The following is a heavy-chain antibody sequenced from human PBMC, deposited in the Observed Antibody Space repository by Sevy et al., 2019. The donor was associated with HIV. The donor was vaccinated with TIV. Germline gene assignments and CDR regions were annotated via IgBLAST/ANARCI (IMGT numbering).Heavy chain of an antibody. J-gene: IGHJ3*02. CDR3: ARSPRGPTVTDGAFDI. CDR2: IYHSGST. Sequence: SETLSLTCAVSGGSISSGGYSWSWIRQPPGKGLEWIGYIYHSGSTYYNPSLKSRVTISVDRSKNQFALKLSSVTAAVTAVYYCARSPRGPTVTDGAFDIWGQGTMVTVSS. V-gene: IGHV4-30-2*01. D-gene: IGHD4-4*01. CDR1: GGSISSGGYS.